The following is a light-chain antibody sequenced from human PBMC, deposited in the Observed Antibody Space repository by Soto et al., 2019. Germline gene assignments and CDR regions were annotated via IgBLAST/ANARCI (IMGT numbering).Light chain of an antibody. CDR1: QRISSN. V-gene: IGKV3-15*01. CDR2: GAS. Sequence: EIVMTQSPATLSVSPGERATLSCRASQRISSNLAWYQHKPGQAPRLLIFGASTRATGIPARFSGSGSGTDFTLTISSLEPEDFAVYYCQQRSNWLTFGGGTKVDIK. J-gene: IGKJ4*01. CDR3: QQRSNWLT.